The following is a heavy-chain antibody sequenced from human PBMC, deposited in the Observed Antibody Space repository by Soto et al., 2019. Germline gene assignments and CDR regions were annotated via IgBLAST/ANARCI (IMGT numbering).Heavy chain of an antibody. V-gene: IGHV4-59*01. D-gene: IGHD1-7*01. Sequence: QVQLQESGPGLVKPSETLSLTCTVSGGSISSYYWSWIRQPPGKGLEWIGYIYYSGSTNYNPSLKSRVTISVDTSKNQFSLKLSSVTAADTAVYYCARVGYNWNYGCDYWGQGTLVTVSS. J-gene: IGHJ4*02. CDR3: ARVGYNWNYGCDY. CDR1: GGSISSYY. CDR2: IYYSGST.